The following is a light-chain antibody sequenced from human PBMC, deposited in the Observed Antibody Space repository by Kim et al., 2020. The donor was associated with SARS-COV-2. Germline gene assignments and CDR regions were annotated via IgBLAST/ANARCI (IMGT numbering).Light chain of an antibody. CDR1: KYNIGANYE. J-gene: IGLJ2*01. V-gene: IGLV1-40*01. Sequence: RVTSSCTGSKYNIGANYEQHWHQQLAGKAPKLINDGNKRRPSGVHDRFAASKPGTSAALAITGLQAEDEADYYCQYYDNSLSGSIFGGGTRLAVL. CDR2: GNK. CDR3: QYYDNSLSGSI.